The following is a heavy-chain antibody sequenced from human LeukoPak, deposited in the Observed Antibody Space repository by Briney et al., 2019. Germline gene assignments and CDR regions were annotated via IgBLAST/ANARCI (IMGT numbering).Heavy chain of an antibody. CDR2: IYYSGST. Sequence: SETLSLTCTVSGGSISSHSWSWIRQPPGEGLEGLGYIYYSGSTNYYPSHKSRVTISVDTSKKQFSLELGSVTTADTAVDYCWRAGDPYYYDSSGIFDYWGQGTLVTVSS. J-gene: IGHJ4*02. V-gene: IGHV4-59*11. CDR1: GGSISSHS. CDR3: WRAGDPYYYDSSGIFDY. D-gene: IGHD3-22*01.